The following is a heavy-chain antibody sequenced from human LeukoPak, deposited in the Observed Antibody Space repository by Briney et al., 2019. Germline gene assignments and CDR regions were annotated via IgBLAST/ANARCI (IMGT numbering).Heavy chain of an antibody. D-gene: IGHD2-2*02. CDR3: ARAIVVVTAAIYYFDY. V-gene: IGHV1-46*01. CDR1: GYTFTSYY. J-gene: IGHJ4*02. Sequence: ASVKVSCKASGYTFTSYYMHWVRQAPGQGLEWMGIINPSGGSTSYAQKFQGRVTMTRDMSTSTIYMELSSLRSEDTAVYYCARAIVVVTAAIYYFDYWGQGTLVTVSS. CDR2: INPSGGST.